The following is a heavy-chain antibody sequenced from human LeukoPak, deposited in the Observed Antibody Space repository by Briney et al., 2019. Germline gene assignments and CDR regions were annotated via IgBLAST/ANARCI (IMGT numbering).Heavy chain of an antibody. D-gene: IGHD4-17*01. CDR2: IYYSGST. J-gene: IGHJ6*02. V-gene: IGHV4-30-4*01. Sequence: SETLSLTCTVSGGSISSGDYYWSRIRQPPGKGLEWIGYIYYSGSTYYNPSLKSRVTISVDTSKNQFSLKLSSVTAADTAVYYCARAMNDYGDYGPLDYGMDVWGQGTTVTVSS. CDR3: ARAMNDYGDYGPLDYGMDV. CDR1: GGSISSGDYY.